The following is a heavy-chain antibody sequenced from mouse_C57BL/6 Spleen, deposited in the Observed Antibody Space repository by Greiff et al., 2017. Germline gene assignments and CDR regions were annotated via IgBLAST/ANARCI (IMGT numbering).Heavy chain of an antibody. J-gene: IGHJ4*01. CDR3: ARHGYDEMAMDY. V-gene: IGHV1-62-2*01. Sequence: QVHVKQSGAELVKPGASVKLSCKASGYTFTEYTIHWVKQRSVQGLEWIGWFYPGSGSIKYNEKFKDKATLTADKSSSTVYMELSRLTSEDSAVYFCARHGYDEMAMDYWGQGTSVTVSS. CDR1: GYTFTEYT. CDR2: FYPGSGSI. D-gene: IGHD2-12*01.